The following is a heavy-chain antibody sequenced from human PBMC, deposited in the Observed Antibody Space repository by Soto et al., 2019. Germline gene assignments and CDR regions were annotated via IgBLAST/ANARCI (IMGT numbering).Heavy chain of an antibody. CDR2: FDPEDGET. D-gene: IGHD6-19*01. V-gene: IGHV1-24*01. CDR1: GYTLTELS. J-gene: IGHJ4*02. Sequence: ASVKVSCKVSGYTLTELSMHWVRQAPGKGLEWMGGFDPEDGETIYAQKFQGRVTMTEDTSTDTAYMELSSLRSEDTAVYYCATLRRGAVAGTSLGYFDYWGQGTLVTVSS. CDR3: ATLRRGAVAGTSLGYFDY.